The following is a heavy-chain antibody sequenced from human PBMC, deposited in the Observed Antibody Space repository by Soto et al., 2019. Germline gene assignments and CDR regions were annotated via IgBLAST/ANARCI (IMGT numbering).Heavy chain of an antibody. D-gene: IGHD3-3*01. V-gene: IGHV4-30-4*01. CDR3: ARDFGVALNWFDP. Sequence: PSETLSLTCTVSGGSISSGDYYWSWIRQPPGKGLEWIGYIYYSGSTYYNPSLKSRVTISVDTSKNQFSLKLSSVTAADTAVYYCARDFGVALNWFDPWGQGTLVTVSS. CDR1: GGSISSGDYY. CDR2: IYYSGST. J-gene: IGHJ5*02.